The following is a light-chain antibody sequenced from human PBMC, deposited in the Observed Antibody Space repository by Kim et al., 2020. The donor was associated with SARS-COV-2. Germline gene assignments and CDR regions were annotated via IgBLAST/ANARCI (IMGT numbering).Light chain of an antibody. Sequence: SYELTQPPSVSVSPRHTASITCSGDDLAKKFAYWYQQKSGQAPVLVIYQDTKRPSGIPQRFSGSNSGNLATLTISGAQVEDEADYYCYAWDSSSEAVVGG. J-gene: IGLJ2*01. CDR3: YAWDSSSEA. CDR1: DLAKKF. CDR2: QDT. V-gene: IGLV3-1*01.